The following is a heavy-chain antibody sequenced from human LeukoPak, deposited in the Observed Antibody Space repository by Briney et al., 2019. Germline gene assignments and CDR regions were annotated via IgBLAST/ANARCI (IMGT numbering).Heavy chain of an antibody. J-gene: IGHJ4*02. CDR3: ARVEGSAGDY. CDR1: GFTFSSYT. V-gene: IGHV3-21*01. Sequence: GGSLRLSCAAPGFTFSSYTMNWVRQAPGKGLEWVSSISSSSSYIYYADSVKGRFTISRDNAKNSLYLQMNSLRAEDTAVYYCARVEGSAGDYWGQGTLVTVSS. CDR2: ISSSSSYI. D-gene: IGHD3-10*01.